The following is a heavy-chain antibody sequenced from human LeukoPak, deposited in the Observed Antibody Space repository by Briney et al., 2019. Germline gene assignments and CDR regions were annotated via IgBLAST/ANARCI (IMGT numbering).Heavy chain of an antibody. CDR1: GGSISSGSYY. CDR3: ARHYYGSENYYFDF. V-gene: IGHV4-61*02. D-gene: IGHD3-10*01. J-gene: IGHJ4*02. CDR2: IYTSGTT. Sequence: SETLSLTCTVSGGSISSGSYYWSWIRQPAGKGLEWIGRIYTSGTTNYKSSLKSRVTILVDTPRNQFSLKLTSVTAADTAVYYCARHYYGSENYYFDFWGQGTLVTVSS.